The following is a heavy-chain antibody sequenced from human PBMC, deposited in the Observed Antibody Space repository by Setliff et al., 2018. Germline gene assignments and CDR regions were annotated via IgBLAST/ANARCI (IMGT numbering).Heavy chain of an antibody. CDR3: ARTTYSYGSGSYYTFDP. V-gene: IGHV5-51*01. D-gene: IGHD3-10*01. CDR1: GYSFTTYW. Sequence: PGESLKISCKGSGYSFTTYWITWVRQMPGKGLEWMGRIDPGDSDTRYSPSFQGQVTISADKSIGTAYLQWSSLKASDTAMYYCARTTYSYGSGSYYTFDPWGQGTLVTVS. CDR2: IDPGDSDT. J-gene: IGHJ5*02.